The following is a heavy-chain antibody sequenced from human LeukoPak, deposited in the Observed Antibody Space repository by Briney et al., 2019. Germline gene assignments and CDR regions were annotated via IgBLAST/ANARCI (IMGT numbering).Heavy chain of an antibody. Sequence: GGSLRLSCAASGFTFSSYWMHWVRQAPGKGLVWVSRINSDGSSTSYADSVKGRFTISRDNSRNTLNLQMNSLRAEDTAVYYCAKGSAAAGTIYTFDIWGQGTMVTVSS. CDR1: GFTFSSYW. CDR2: INSDGSST. V-gene: IGHV3-74*01. D-gene: IGHD6-13*01. J-gene: IGHJ3*02. CDR3: AKGSAAAGTIYTFDI.